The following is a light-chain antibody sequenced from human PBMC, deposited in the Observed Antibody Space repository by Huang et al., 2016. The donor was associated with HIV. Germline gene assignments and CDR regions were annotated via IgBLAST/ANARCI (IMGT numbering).Light chain of an antibody. Sequence: DIVMTQSPATLSVSLGERVILSCRASQNVNRNVAWYQHKPGQVPRLVIHGASTRATGVSDSVRGSGSGTEFTLTISSLQAEDFALYYCQHYNNWPPWTFGQGTKLEIK. J-gene: IGKJ1*01. CDR2: GAS. CDR1: QNVNRN. CDR3: QHYNNWPPWT. V-gene: IGKV3-15*01.